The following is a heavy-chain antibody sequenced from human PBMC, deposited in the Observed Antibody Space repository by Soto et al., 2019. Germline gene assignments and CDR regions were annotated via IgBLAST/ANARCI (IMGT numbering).Heavy chain of an antibody. Sequence: ASVKVSFKASGFSFSSYAMHWVRQAPGQRLEWMGWINAGNGNTKYSQNFQARVTITRDTSASTAYMDLSSLRSEDTAVYYCARAGIFSPTRRGTFDIWGQGTMVTVS. D-gene: IGHD3-10*01. CDR3: ARAGIFSPTRRGTFDI. V-gene: IGHV1-3*01. CDR1: GFSFSSYA. J-gene: IGHJ3*02. CDR2: INAGNGNT.